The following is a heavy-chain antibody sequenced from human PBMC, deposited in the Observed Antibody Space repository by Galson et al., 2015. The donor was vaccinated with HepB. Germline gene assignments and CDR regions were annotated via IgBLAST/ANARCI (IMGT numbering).Heavy chain of an antibody. D-gene: IGHD3-9*01. J-gene: IGHJ6*02. CDR2: IIPILGIA. V-gene: IGHV1-69*02. Sequence: SVKVSCKASGGTFSSYTISWVRQAPGQGLEWMGRIIPILGIANYAQKFQGRVTITADKSTSTAYLELSSLRSEDTAVYYCARGVLTGLGFPNYYYGMDVWGQGTTVTVSS. CDR1: GGTFSSYT. CDR3: ARGVLTGLGFPNYYYGMDV.